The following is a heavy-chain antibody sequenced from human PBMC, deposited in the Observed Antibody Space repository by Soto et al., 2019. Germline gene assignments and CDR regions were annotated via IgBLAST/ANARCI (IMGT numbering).Heavy chain of an antibody. CDR2: INHSGST. V-gene: IGHV4-34*01. Sequence: LSLTCAVYGGSFSGYYWSWIRQPPGKGLEWIGEINHSGSTNYNPSLKSRVTISVDTSKNQFSLKLSSVTAADTAVYYCARVARGLAAYYYDSSGYNWFDPWGQGTLVTVSS. D-gene: IGHD3-22*01. J-gene: IGHJ5*02. CDR3: ARVARGLAAYYYDSSGYNWFDP. CDR1: GGSFSGYY.